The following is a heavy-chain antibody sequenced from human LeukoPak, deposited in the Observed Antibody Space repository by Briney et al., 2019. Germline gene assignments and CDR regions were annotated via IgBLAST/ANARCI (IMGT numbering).Heavy chain of an antibody. Sequence: SETLSLTCTVSGGSISSYYWSWIRQPPGKGLEWIGRIYTSGSINYNPSLKSRVTISVDTSKNQFSLKLSFVTAADTAVYYCAREGYSGYDFDYWGQGTLVTVSS. CDR2: IYTSGSI. CDR3: AREGYSGYDFDY. D-gene: IGHD5-12*01. CDR1: GGSISSYY. J-gene: IGHJ4*02. V-gene: IGHV4-4*08.